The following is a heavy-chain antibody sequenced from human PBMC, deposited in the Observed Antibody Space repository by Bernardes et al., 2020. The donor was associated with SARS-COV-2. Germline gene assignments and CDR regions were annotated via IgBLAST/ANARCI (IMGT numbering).Heavy chain of an antibody. D-gene: IGHD6-13*01. J-gene: IGHJ4*02. CDR1: GFTFDDYA. V-gene: IGHV3-9*01. CDR2: ISWNSGNI. CDR3: AKDSSSSRSLFDY. Sequence: LRLSCAASGFTFDDYAMHWVRQAPGKGLEWVSGISWNSGNIDYADSVKGRFTISRDNAKNSLYLQMNSLRPEDTALYFCAKDSSSSRSLFDYWGQGTLVTVSS.